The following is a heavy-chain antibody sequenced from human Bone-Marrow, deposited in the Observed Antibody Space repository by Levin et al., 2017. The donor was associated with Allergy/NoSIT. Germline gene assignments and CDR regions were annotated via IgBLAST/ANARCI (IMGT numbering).Heavy chain of an antibody. V-gene: IGHV4-34*01. CDR3: ARGLRSDFNFFSARYFDS. J-gene: IGHJ4*02. CDR1: NGSFSGSY. Sequence: SETLSLTCDVYNGSFSGSYWTWLRQSPGEGLEWIGETNLRGTTQYNSYLKSRATISIDTSKRQFSLNLTSVTAADTAVYYCARGLRSDFNFFSARYFDSWGPGTLVTVSS. CDR2: TNLRGTT. D-gene: IGHD2-21*02.